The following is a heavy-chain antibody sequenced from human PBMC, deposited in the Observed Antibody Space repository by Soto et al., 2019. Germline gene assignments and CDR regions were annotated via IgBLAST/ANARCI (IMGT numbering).Heavy chain of an antibody. CDR1: GFTFSSYG. D-gene: IGHD6-13*01. J-gene: IGHJ4*02. CDR2: ISYDGSNK. V-gene: IGHV3-30*18. CDR3: AKLAAAGTDY. Sequence: QVQLVESGGGVVQPGRSLRLSCAASGFTFSSYGMHWVRQAPGKGLEWVAVISYDGSNKYYADSVKGRFTISRDNSKNTLYLQMNSLRAEDTAVYYCAKLAAAGTDYWGQGTLVTVSS.